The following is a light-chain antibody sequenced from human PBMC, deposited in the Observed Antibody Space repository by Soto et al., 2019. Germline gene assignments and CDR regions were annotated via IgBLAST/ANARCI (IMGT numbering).Light chain of an antibody. CDR1: SSNIGGNI. V-gene: IGLV1-44*01. J-gene: IGLJ2*01. CDR3: AAWDDSLNGVV. CDR2: SNN. Sequence: QSVLTQPPSASGTPGQRVTISCCVSSSNIGGNIVNWYQQLPGTAPKLLIHSNNQRPSGVPDRFSGSKSGTSASLAISGLQSQDEADYNCAAWDDSLNGVVFGGGTKLTVL.